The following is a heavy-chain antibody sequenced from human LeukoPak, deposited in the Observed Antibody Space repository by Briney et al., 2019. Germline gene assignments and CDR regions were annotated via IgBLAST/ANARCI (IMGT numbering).Heavy chain of an antibody. CDR2: ISYDGSNK. CDR1: GFTFSSYA. Sequence: PGRSLRLSCAASGFTFSSYAMHWVRQAPGKGLEWVAVISYDGSNKYYADPVKGRFTISRDNSKNTLYLQMNSLRAEDTAVYYCARRAGAYSHPYDYWGQGTLVTVSS. D-gene: IGHD4/OR15-4a*01. CDR3: ARRAGAYSHPYDY. V-gene: IGHV3-30*04. J-gene: IGHJ4*02.